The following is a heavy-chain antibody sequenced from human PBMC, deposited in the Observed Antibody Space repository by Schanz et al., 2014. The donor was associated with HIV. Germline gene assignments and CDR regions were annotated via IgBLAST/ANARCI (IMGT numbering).Heavy chain of an antibody. V-gene: IGHV1-69*17. CDR2: INPIYGIA. Sequence: QVRLVQSGAEVKKPGSSVKVSCKASGGTFSSFGISWVRQARGQGLEWMGGINPIYGIANYAQKFQGRVTITADKSTSTAYMELSSLRSEDTAEYYCARRGLVGATLYYYYYGMDVWGQGTTVTVSS. D-gene: IGHD1-26*01. CDR3: ARRGLVGATLYYYYYGMDV. CDR1: GGTFSSFG. J-gene: IGHJ6*02.